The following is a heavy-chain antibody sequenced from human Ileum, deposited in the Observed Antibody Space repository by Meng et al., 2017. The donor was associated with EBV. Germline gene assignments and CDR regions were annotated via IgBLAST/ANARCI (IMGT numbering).Heavy chain of an antibody. CDR1: GDCISSSQW. Sequence: QVRRQESVPGLVEPSCTMSLSCAVSGDCISSSQWGTWVRQARGRGLGWIGEMHPSGSTYYNPSLKSRVTISLDTFNNQFCLRLTSLTAADTAVDYCAKANDYSLNSWGQGTLVTVSS. CDR3: AKANDYSLNS. J-gene: IGHJ4*02. CDR2: MHPSGST. V-gene: IGHV4-4*02. D-gene: IGHD4-11*01.